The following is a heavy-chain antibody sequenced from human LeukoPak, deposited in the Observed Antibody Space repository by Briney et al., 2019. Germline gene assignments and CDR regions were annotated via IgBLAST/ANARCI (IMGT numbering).Heavy chain of an antibody. J-gene: IGHJ3*02. D-gene: IGHD3-3*01. CDR1: GGSISSNSYY. Sequence: PSETLSLTCAVSGGSISSNSYYWGWIRQPPGKGLEWIGSIYYSGSTYYNPSLKSRVTISVDTSKNQFSLKLSSVTAADTAVYYCARWVLSGYYSGDEAFDIWGQGTMVTVSS. V-gene: IGHV4-39*01. CDR3: ARWVLSGYYSGDEAFDI. CDR2: IYYSGST.